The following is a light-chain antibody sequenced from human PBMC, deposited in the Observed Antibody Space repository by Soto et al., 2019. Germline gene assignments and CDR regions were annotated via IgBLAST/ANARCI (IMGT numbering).Light chain of an antibody. Sequence: QSALTQPASVSGSPGQSIAISCTGTRSDVGAYNYVSWYQQHPGKAPKLMISVVTNRPSGVSDRFSGSKSGNTASLTISGLPAEDEADYYCSSFTSRFTFVFGTGTKLTVL. J-gene: IGLJ1*01. CDR1: RSDVGAYNY. CDR3: SSFTSRFTFV. CDR2: VVT. V-gene: IGLV2-14*01.